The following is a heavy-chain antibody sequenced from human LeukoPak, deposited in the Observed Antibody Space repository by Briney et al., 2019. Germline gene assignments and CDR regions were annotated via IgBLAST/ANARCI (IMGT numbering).Heavy chain of an antibody. J-gene: IGHJ4*02. CDR2: TGASGITT. CDR3: AKDGTTVTTDY. D-gene: IGHD4-17*01. V-gene: IGHV3-23*01. CDR1: GFTFSTYA. Sequence: GGSLRLSCAASGFTFSTYAMSWVRQAPGKGLEWVSGTGASGITTHYADSVKGRFTISRDNSKNTLYLQMNSLRAEDTAVYYCAKDGTTVTTDYWGQGTLVTVSS.